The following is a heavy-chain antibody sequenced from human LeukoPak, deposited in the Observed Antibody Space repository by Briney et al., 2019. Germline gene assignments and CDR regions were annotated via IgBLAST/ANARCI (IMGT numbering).Heavy chain of an antibody. Sequence: AGTLSLTCAVYGGSFSGYYWSWIRQPPGKGLEWIGEINHSGSTNYNPSLKSRVTISVDTPKNQFSLKLSSVTAADTAVYYCARARYCSSTSCYTFDYWGQGTLVTVSS. CDR1: GGSFSGYY. CDR3: ARARYCSSTSCYTFDY. V-gene: IGHV4-34*01. J-gene: IGHJ4*02. CDR2: INHSGST. D-gene: IGHD2-2*02.